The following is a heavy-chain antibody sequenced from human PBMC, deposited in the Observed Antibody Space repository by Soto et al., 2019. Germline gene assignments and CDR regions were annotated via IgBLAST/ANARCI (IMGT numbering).Heavy chain of an antibody. CDR3: ARGLGIATGHDY. CDR2: ISGYNGNT. J-gene: IGHJ4*02. V-gene: IGHV1-18*01. CDR1: GYTFSDYG. D-gene: IGHD6-13*01. Sequence: QVQLVQSGAEVKKPGASVKVSCKASGYTFSDYGIGWVRQAPGQGLEWMGWISGYNGNTNYAQKIQGRVTMTRDTSTSTAHMERRSLRSDDTAVYYCARGLGIATGHDYWGQGTLVTVSS.